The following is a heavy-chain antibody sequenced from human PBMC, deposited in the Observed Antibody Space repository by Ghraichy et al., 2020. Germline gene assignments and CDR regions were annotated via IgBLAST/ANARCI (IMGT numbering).Heavy chain of an antibody. J-gene: IGHJ6*02. CDR1: GGSISSYY. V-gene: IGHV4-59*04. Sequence: SQTLSLTCTVSGGSISSYYWSWIRQPPGKGLEWIGNIYYSGSTYYNPSLKSRVTISVDTSKNQFSLKLSSVTAADTAVYYCARLGGRDRANYYYYGMDVWGQGTTVTVSS. CDR3: ARLGGRDRANYYYYGMDV. CDR2: IYYSGST. D-gene: IGHD3-16*01.